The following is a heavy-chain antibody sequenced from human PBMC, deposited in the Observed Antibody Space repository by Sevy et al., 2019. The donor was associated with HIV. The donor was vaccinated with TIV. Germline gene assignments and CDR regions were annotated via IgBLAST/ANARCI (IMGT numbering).Heavy chain of an antibody. CDR1: GFTVSSNY. Sequence: GGSLRLSCAASGFTVSSNYMSWVRQAPGKGLEWVSVIYSGGSTYYADSVKGRFTISRDNSKNTLYLQMNSLRAEDTALYYCARVNYYDSSGYPYWGQGTLVTVSS. CDR2: IYSGGST. V-gene: IGHV3-66*01. J-gene: IGHJ4*02. D-gene: IGHD3-22*01. CDR3: ARVNYYDSSGYPY.